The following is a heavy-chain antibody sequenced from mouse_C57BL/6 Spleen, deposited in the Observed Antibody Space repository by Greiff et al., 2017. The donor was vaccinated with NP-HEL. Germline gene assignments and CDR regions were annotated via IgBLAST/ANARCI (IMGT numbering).Heavy chain of an antibody. CDR2: ISDGGSYT. J-gene: IGHJ3*01. V-gene: IGHV5-4*01. CDR1: GFTFSSYA. CDR3: ARDQWGFAY. Sequence: EVQVVESGGGLVKPGGSLKLSCAASGFTFSSYAMSWVRQTPEKRLEWVATISDGGSYTYYPDNVKGRFTISRDKAKNNLYLQMSHLKSEDTAVYYCARDQWGFAYWGQGTLVTVSA. D-gene: IGHD1-3*01.